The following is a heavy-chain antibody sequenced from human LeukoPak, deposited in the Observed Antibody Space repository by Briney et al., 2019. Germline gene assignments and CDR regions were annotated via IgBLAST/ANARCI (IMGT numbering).Heavy chain of an antibody. CDR2: IYPGDSDT. J-gene: IGHJ4*02. CDR3: ARGHSEPEILGFGEPLGPFDY. Sequence: GESLKISCKGSGYSFTSYWIGWVRQMPGKGLEWMGIIYPGDSDTRYSPSFQGQVTISADKSISTAYLQWSSLKASDTAMYYCARGHSEPEILGFGEPLGPFDYWGQGTLVTVSS. CDR1: GYSFTSYW. D-gene: IGHD3-10*01. V-gene: IGHV5-51*01.